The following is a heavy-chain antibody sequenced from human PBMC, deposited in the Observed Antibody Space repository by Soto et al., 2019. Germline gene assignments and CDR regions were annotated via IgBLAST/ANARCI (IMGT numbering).Heavy chain of an antibody. J-gene: IGHJ6*02. CDR1: GYTFTSYG. CDR2: ISVYNGNT. D-gene: IGHD3-22*01. CDR3: ARDGLADSSGYYPPPYYYYYGMDV. Sequence: ASVKVSCKASGYTFTSYGISWVRQAPGQGLEWMGWISVYNGNTNYAQKLQGRVTMTTDTSTSTAYMELRSLRSDDTAVYYCARDGLADSSGYYPPPYYYYYGMDVWGQGTTVTVSS. V-gene: IGHV1-18*04.